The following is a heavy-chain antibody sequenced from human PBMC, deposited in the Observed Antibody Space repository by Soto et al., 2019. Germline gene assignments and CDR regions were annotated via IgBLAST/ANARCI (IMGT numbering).Heavy chain of an antibody. J-gene: IGHJ4*02. CDR2: ISGSGDIT. CDR3: AGGTAATGWGY. V-gene: IGHV3-23*01. D-gene: IGHD6-13*01. CDR1: GFTFSNYA. Sequence: GFLRLSCAASGFTFSNYAMSWVRQAPGKGLEWVSAISGSGDITYCADSVKGRFLVSRDNSKNTLYLQVNSLRAEDTAVYYCAGGTAATGWGYWGQGTQVTVSS.